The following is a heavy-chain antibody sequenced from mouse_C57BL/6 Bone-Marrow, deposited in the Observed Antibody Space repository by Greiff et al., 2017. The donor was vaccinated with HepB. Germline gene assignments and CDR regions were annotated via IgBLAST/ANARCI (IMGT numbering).Heavy chain of an antibody. Sequence: QVQLQQPGAELVMPGASVKLSCKASGYTFTSYWMHWVKQRPGQGLEWIGEIDPSDSYTNYNQKFKGKSTLTVDKSSSTAYMQLSSLTSEDSAVYYCAREDYSNPFGYWGQGTTLTVSS. D-gene: IGHD2-5*01. CDR2: IDPSDSYT. CDR3: AREDYSNPFGY. CDR1: GYTFTSYW. J-gene: IGHJ2*01. V-gene: IGHV1-69*01.